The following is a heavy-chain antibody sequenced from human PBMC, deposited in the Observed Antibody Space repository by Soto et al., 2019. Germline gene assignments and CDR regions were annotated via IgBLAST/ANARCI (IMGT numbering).Heavy chain of an antibody. CDR2: ISYTGAT. V-gene: IGHV4-31*03. D-gene: IGHD2-15*01. CDR3: ARGGPVSVSPAWQLLGYFDY. Sequence: QVHLQESGPGQVRPSQTLSLSCSVSGGSISRGAYFWTWIRQFPGKGLEWIAYISYTGATYYNPSLKSRVTLLAATSRNQFSLKLNSVTSADTAVYYCARGGPVSVSPAWQLLGYFDYWGQGTLVTVSS. J-gene: IGHJ4*02. CDR1: GGSISRGAYF.